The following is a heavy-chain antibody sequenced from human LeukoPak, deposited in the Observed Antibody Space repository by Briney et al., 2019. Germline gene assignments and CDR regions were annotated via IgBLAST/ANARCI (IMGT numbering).Heavy chain of an antibody. CDR1: GFTLSSYA. D-gene: IGHD5-24*01. CDR2: ISYDGSNK. CDR3: ARDSMATMRYFDY. Sequence: GRSLRLSCAASGFTLSSYAMHWVRQAPGKGLEWVAVISYDGSNKYYADSVKGRFTISRDNSKNTLYLQMNSLRAEDTAVYYCARDSMATMRYFDYWGQGTLVTVSS. V-gene: IGHV3-30-3*01. J-gene: IGHJ4*02.